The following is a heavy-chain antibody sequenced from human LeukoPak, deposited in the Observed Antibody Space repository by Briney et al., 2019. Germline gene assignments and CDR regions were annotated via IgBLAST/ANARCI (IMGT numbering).Heavy chain of an antibody. J-gene: IGHJ4*02. V-gene: IGHV1-2*06. CDR2: INPNSGGT. CDR1: GYTFTGYY. CDR3: ARVRYGSGSYYFDY. Sequence: ASVKVSCKASGYTFTGYYMHWVRQAPGQGLEWMGRINPNSGGTNYAQKFQGRVTMTRDTSISTAYMELSRLISDDTAVYYCARVRYGSGSYYFDYWGQGTLVTVSS. D-gene: IGHD3-10*01.